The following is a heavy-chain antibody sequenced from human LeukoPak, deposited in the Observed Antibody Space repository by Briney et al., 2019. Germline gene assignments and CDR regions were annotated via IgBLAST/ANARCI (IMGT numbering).Heavy chain of an antibody. CDR3: ARDRGSGSIFDY. CDR1: GGSISSYY. Sequence: SETLSLTCTVSGGSISSYYWSWIRQPPGKALEWIGYIYYSGSTNYNPSLKSRVTISVDTSKNQFSLKLSSVTAADTAVYYCARDRGSGSIFDYWGQGTLVTVSS. D-gene: IGHD3-10*01. J-gene: IGHJ4*02. CDR2: IYYSGST. V-gene: IGHV4-59*01.